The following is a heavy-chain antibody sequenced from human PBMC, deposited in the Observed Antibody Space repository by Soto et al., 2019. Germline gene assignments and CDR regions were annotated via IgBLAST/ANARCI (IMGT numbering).Heavy chain of an antibody. CDR3: ARYIAVAGWSFDY. Sequence: GESLKISCKGSGYSFTSYWIGWERQMPGKGLEWMGIIYPGDSDTRYSPSFQGQVTISADKSISTAYLQWSSLEASDTAMYYCARYIAVAGWSFDYWGQGTLVTVSS. CDR1: GYSFTSYW. V-gene: IGHV5-51*01. CDR2: IYPGDSDT. J-gene: IGHJ4*02. D-gene: IGHD6-19*01.